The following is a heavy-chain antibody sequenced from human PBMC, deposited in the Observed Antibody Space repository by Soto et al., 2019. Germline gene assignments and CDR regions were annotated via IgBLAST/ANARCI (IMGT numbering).Heavy chain of an antibody. V-gene: IGHV3-33*01. J-gene: IGHJ4*02. Sequence: PGGSLRLSCAASGFTFSSYGMHWVRQAPGKGLEWVAVIWYDGSNKYYADSVKGRFTISRDNSKNTLYLQMNSLRAEDTAVYYCARESYTMIMDYWGQGTLVTVSS. D-gene: IGHD3-22*01. CDR1: GFTFSSYG. CDR3: ARESYTMIMDY. CDR2: IWYDGSNK.